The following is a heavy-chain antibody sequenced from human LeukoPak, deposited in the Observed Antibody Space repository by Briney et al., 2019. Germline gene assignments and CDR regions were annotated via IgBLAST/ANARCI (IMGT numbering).Heavy chain of an antibody. CDR2: IKQDGSEK. D-gene: IGHD6-13*01. CDR1: RFTLSSYW. Sequence: PGGSLRLSCVASRFTLSSYWMSSVRQAPGKGLEWVANIKQDGSEKYYVDSVKGRLTISRDNAKNSLYLQMNSLRVEDTAVYHCARDGQQLGFWGQGTLVIVSS. V-gene: IGHV3-7*04. CDR3: ARDGQQLGF. J-gene: IGHJ4*02.